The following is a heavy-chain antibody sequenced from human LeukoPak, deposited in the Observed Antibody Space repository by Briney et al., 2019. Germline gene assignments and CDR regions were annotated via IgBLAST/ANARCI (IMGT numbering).Heavy chain of an antibody. Sequence: SETLSLTCAVYGGSFSGYYWSWIRQPPGKGLEWIGEINHSGSTNYNPSLKSRVTISVDTSKNQFSLKLSSVTAADTAVYCCARAKVGAADYWGQGTLVTVSS. D-gene: IGHD1-26*01. CDR1: GGSFSGYY. CDR3: ARAKVGAADY. V-gene: IGHV4-34*01. CDR2: INHSGST. J-gene: IGHJ4*02.